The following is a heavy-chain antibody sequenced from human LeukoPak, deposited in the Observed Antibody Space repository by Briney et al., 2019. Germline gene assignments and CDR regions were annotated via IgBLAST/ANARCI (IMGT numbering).Heavy chain of an antibody. CDR3: AKSSLYGSGSYYYYYYYMDV. Sequence: GGSLRLSCAASGFTFSSYSMNWVRQAPGKGLEWVSSISGSSSYIYYADSVKGRFTISRDNSKNTLYLQMNSLRAEDTAVYYCAKSSLYGSGSYYYYYYYMDVWGKGTTVTISS. J-gene: IGHJ6*03. CDR2: ISGSSSYI. CDR1: GFTFSSYS. V-gene: IGHV3-21*01. D-gene: IGHD3-10*01.